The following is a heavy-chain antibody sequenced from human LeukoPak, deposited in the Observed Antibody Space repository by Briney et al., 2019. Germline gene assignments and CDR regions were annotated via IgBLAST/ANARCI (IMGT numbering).Heavy chain of an antibody. Sequence: ASVKVSCKASGYTFTGYYMHWVRQAPGQGLEWMGWINPNSGGTNHAQKFQGWVTMTRDTSISTAYMELSRLRSDDTAVYYRARDFPGYYYGMDVWGQGTTVTVSS. CDR2: INPNSGGT. J-gene: IGHJ6*02. CDR3: ARDFPGYYYGMDV. V-gene: IGHV1-2*04. CDR1: GYTFTGYY.